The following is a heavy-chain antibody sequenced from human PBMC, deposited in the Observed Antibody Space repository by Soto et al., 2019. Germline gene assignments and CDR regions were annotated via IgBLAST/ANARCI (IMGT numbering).Heavy chain of an antibody. Sequence: PGGSLRLSCAASGFTFRSYLMSWVRQAPGKGLEWVANIKYDGSETYYVDSVKGRFTISRDKAKNSLFLQMNSLRGEDKAVYYCARYSSAWDLWGPGTLVTVYS. CDR1: GFTFRSYL. CDR2: IKYDGSET. J-gene: IGHJ5*02. V-gene: IGHV3-7*01. D-gene: IGHD3-22*01. CDR3: ARYSSAWDL.